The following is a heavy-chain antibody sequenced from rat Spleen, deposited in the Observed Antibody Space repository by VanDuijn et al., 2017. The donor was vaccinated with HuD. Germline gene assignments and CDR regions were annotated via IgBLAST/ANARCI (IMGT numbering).Heavy chain of an antibody. J-gene: IGHJ1*01. V-gene: IGHV5-29*01. CDR3: ATVGTVDYWFFDF. D-gene: IGHD1-1*01. Sequence: EVQLVESGGGLVQPGRSLKLSCAASGFTFSNYGMAWVRQAPPKGLEWVATISYDGSSTYYRDSVKGRFTISRDNAKRTLFLQMDSLRSDDTATYYCATVGTVDYWFFDFWGPGTMVTVSS. CDR1: GFTFSNYG. CDR2: ISYDGSST.